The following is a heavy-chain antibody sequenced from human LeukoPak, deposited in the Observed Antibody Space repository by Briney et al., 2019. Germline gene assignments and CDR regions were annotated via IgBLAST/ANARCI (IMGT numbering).Heavy chain of an antibody. D-gene: IGHD2-21*02. V-gene: IGHV3-33*01. J-gene: IGHJ4*02. CDR2: IWDNGNNK. CDR3: ARDRGGDDPIDY. Sequence: PGGSLRLSCAASGFSFSRYGMHWVRQAPGKGLEWVAVIWDNGNNKDYADSVMGRFTISRDNSKNMLYLQMNSLRADDTAEYYCARDRGGDDPIDYWGQGTLVTVSS. CDR1: GFSFSRYG.